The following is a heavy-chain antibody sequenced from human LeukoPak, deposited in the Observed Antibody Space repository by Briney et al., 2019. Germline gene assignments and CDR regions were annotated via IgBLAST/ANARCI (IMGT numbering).Heavy chain of an antibody. Sequence: ASVKVSCKASGYTFTSYGISWVRQAPGQGLEWMGWISAYNGNTNYAQKLQGRVTMTTDTSTSTAYMELRSLRSEDTAVYYCARSMSYYDSSGYDFDYWGQGTLVTVSS. J-gene: IGHJ4*02. D-gene: IGHD3-22*01. V-gene: IGHV1-18*01. CDR2: ISAYNGNT. CDR3: ARSMSYYDSSGYDFDY. CDR1: GYTFTSYG.